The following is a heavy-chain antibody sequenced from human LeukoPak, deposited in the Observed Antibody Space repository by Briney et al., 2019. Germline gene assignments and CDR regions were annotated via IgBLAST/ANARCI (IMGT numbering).Heavy chain of an antibody. CDR2: INHSGST. D-gene: IGHD3-22*01. CDR1: GGSISSYY. J-gene: IGHJ4*02. CDR3: ARALIPTYYYDSSGPGDQHVVPYFDY. Sequence: SETLSLTCTVSGGSISSYYWSWIRQPPGKGLEWIGEINHSGSTNYNPSLKSRVTISVDTSKNQFSLKLSSVTAADTAVYYCARALIPTYYYDSSGPGDQHVVPYFDYWGQGTLVTVSS. V-gene: IGHV4-34*01.